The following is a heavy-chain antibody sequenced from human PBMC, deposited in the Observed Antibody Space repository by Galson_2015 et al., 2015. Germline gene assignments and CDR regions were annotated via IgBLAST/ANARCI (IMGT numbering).Heavy chain of an antibody. V-gene: IGHV1-8*01. CDR3: ARGGIDYQYYYMDV. CDR1: GYTFTSYD. D-gene: IGHD2-21*01. Sequence: SVKVSCKASGYTFTSYDINWVRQATGQGLEWMGWMNPNNGNTYYVQNLQGRVTMTTDTSTTTAYMELSSLRSDDTAVYYCARGGIDYQYYYMDVWGKGTTVTVSS. J-gene: IGHJ6*03. CDR2: MNPNNGNT.